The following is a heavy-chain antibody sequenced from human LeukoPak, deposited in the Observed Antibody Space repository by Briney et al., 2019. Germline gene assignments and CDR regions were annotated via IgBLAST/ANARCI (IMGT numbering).Heavy chain of an antibody. CDR2: IYYSGST. D-gene: IGHD3-22*01. V-gene: IGHV4-59*01. CDR3: ARIYYDSSGYYYVDY. CDR1: GGSISSYY. J-gene: IGHJ4*02. Sequence: SETLSLTCTVSGGSISSYYWSWIRQPPGKGLEWIGYIYYSGSTDYNPSLKSRVTISVDTSKNQFSLKLSSVTAADTAVYYCARIYYDSSGYYYVDYWGQGTLVTVSS.